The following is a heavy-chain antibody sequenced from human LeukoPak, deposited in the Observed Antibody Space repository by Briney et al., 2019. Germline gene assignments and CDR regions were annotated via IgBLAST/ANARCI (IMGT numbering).Heavy chain of an antibody. Sequence: SVKVSCKASGYTFTGYYMHWVRQAPGQGLEWMGGIIPIFGTANYAQKFQGRVTITADESTSTAYMELSSLRSEDTAVYYCARVDTSFDYWGQGTLVTVSS. CDR3: ARVDTSFDY. V-gene: IGHV1-69*13. J-gene: IGHJ4*02. CDR2: IIPIFGTA. CDR1: GYTFTGYY. D-gene: IGHD3-22*01.